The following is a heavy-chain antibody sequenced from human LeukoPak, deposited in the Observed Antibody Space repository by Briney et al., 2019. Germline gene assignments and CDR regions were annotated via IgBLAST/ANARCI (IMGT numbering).Heavy chain of an antibody. CDR2: ISYDGSNK. J-gene: IGHJ4*02. CDR3: ARDPTGGFDY. V-gene: IGHV3-30*04. Sequence: GRSRRLSCAASGFTLSSYAMHWVRQAPGKGLEWVAVISYDGSNKYYADSVKGRFTISRDNSKNTLYLQMNSLRAEDTAVYYCARDPTGGFDYWGQGALVTVCS. D-gene: IGHD1-26*01. CDR1: GFTLSSYA.